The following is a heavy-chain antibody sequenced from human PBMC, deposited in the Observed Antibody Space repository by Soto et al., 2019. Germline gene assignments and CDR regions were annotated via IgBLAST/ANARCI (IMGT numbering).Heavy chain of an antibody. J-gene: IGHJ6*02. D-gene: IGHD6-13*01. V-gene: IGHV5-51*01. CDR3: AKLGIRAAIDGMDV. Sequence: GESLKISCKGSGYRFTMYWIGWVRQMPGKGLEWMGIINPGDSDTRYSPSVQGHVTISADKSISTAYLQWSSLKASDSAIYYCAKLGIRAAIDGMDVWGQGTTVTVSS. CDR1: GYRFTMYW. CDR2: INPGDSDT.